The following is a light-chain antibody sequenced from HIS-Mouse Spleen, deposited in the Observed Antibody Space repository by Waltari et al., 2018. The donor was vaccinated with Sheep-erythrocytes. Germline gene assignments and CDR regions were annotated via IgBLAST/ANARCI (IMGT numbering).Light chain of an antibody. Sequence: SYELTQPPSVSVSPGQTASITCSGDKLGDKYACWYQQKPGQSPVLVIYKDSKRLSGIPERFSGYNSGNTATLTISGTQAMDEADYYCQAWDSSTAWVFGGGTKLTVL. J-gene: IGLJ3*02. CDR2: KDS. V-gene: IGLV3-1*01. CDR3: QAWDSSTAWV. CDR1: KLGDKY.